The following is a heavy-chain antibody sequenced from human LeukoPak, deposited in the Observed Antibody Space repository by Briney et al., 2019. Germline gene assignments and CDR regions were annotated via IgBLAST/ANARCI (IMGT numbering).Heavy chain of an antibody. V-gene: IGHV3-64*01. CDR3: AREGFDY. CDR1: GFRFGGYS. CDR2: ISSNGGST. J-gene: IGHJ4*02. Sequence: GGSLRLSCTASGFRFGGYSIHWVRQAPGKGLEYVSAISSNGGSTYYANSVKGRFTISRDNSKNTLYLQMGSLRAEDMAVYYCAREGFDYWGQGTLVTVSS.